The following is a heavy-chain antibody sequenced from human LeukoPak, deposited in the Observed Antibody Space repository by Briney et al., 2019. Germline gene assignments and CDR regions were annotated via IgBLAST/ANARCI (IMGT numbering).Heavy chain of an antibody. CDR2: IYYRGST. CDR3: ARHLGYCGTTNCFGRAYWFDP. D-gene: IGHD2-2*01. CDR1: GGSISSYY. J-gene: IGHJ5*02. V-gene: IGHV4-59*08. Sequence: PSETLSLTCTVSGGSISSYYWSWIRQPPGKGLEWIGYIYYRGSTNYNPSLQSRVTISVDTSKNQFSLSLKSVTAADTAVYYCARHLGYCGTTNCFGRAYWFDPWGQGTLVTVSS.